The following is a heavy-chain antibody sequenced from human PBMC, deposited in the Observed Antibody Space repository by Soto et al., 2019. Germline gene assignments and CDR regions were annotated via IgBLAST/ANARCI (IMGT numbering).Heavy chain of an antibody. D-gene: IGHD2-2*01. CDR1: GYSFMKYG. Sequence: ASVKVSCKGFGYSFMKYGINWVRQAPGQGLEWVGWISPYSGYTHSAQKLHGRPTLTTDTAASTAYMELRILRSADTALYYCAREASVLIPAAQPSRFDSWGQGTLVTVSS. CDR3: AREASVLIPAAQPSRFDS. V-gene: IGHV1-18*01. CDR2: ISPYSGYT. J-gene: IGHJ4*02.